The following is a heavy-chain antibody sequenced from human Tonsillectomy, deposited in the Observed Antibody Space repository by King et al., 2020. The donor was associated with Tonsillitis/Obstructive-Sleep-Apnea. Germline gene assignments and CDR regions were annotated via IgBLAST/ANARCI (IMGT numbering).Heavy chain of an antibody. CDR2: IYWDDDK. V-gene: IGHV2-5*02. CDR3: AHKYAIYYDFWSGPEGRDAFDI. J-gene: IGHJ3*02. Sequence: ITLKESGPTLVKPTQTLTLTCTFSGFSLNTRGVSVGWIRQPPGKALEWLALIYWDDDKRYSPSLKSRLTITKDTSKNQVVLTMTNMDPVDTATHYCAHKYAIYYDFWSGPEGRDAFDIWGQGTMVTVSS. CDR1: GFSLNTRGVS. D-gene: IGHD3-3*01.